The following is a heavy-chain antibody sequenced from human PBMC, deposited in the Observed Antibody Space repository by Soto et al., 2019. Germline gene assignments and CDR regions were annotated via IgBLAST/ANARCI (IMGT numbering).Heavy chain of an antibody. V-gene: IGHV4-30-4*01. CDR2: IYYSGST. D-gene: IGHD3-22*01. CDR3: ARWSGYFDWDYYYGMDV. Sequence: QVQLQESGPGLVKPSQTLSLTCTVSGGSISSGDYYWNWIRQPPGKGLEWIGYIYYSGSTQYNPSLKSRITISVDTSKHQFSLKLSSVTAADTAVYYCARWSGYFDWDYYYGMDVWGQGTTVTVSS. J-gene: IGHJ6*02. CDR1: GGSISSGDYY.